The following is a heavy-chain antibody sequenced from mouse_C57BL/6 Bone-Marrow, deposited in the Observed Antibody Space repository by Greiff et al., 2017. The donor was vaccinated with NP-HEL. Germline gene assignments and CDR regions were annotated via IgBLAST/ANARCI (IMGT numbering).Heavy chain of an antibody. V-gene: IGHV1-50*01. J-gene: IGHJ2*01. CDR3: AILSSGYDYFDY. CDR2: IDPSDSYT. CDR1: GYTFTSYW. Sequence: QVQLRQPGAELVKPGASVKLSCKASGYTFTSYWMQWVKQRPGQGLEWIGEIDPSDSYTNYNQKFKGKATLTVDTSSSTAYMQLSSLTSEDSAVYYCAILSSGYDYFDYWGQGTTLTVSS. D-gene: IGHD3-2*02.